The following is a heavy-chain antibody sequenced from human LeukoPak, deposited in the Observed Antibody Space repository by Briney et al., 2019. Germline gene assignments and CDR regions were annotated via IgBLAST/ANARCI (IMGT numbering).Heavy chain of an antibody. CDR2: INPSGGST. V-gene: IGHV1-46*01. D-gene: IGHD3-22*01. J-gene: IGHJ4*02. Sequence: ASVKVSCKASGYTFTSYYTHWVRQAPGQGLEWMGIINPSGGSTSYAQKFQGRVTMTRDTSTSTVYMELSSLRSEDTAVYYCARDGQTDYYDSSGADSWGQGTLVTVSS. CDR1: GYTFTSYY. CDR3: ARDGQTDYYDSSGADS.